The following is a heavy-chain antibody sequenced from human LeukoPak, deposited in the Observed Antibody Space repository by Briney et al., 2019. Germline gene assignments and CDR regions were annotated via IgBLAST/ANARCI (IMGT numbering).Heavy chain of an antibody. CDR3: ARDYGGYGRFDF. V-gene: IGHV4-30-4*08. Sequence: SSETLSLTCTVSGGSISSSSYYWNWIRQPPGKGLEWFGYIYYTGGTYYNPSLKSRVTISVDTSKNQFSLKLNSVTAADTAVYYCARDYGGYGRFDFWGQGTLVTVSS. CDR2: IYYTGGT. J-gene: IGHJ4*02. D-gene: IGHD5-12*01. CDR1: GGSISSSSYY.